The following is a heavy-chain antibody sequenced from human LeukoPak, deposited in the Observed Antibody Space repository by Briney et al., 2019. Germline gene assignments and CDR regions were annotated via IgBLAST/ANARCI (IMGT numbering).Heavy chain of an antibody. J-gene: IGHJ6*03. Sequence: PSETLSLTCTVPGGSISSYYWSWIRQPPGKGLEWIGYIYYSGSTNYNPSLKSRVTISVDTSKNQFSLKLSSVTAADTAVYYCARGKASGYSYGYYYYYYMDVWGKGTTVTVSS. V-gene: IGHV4-59*01. D-gene: IGHD5-18*01. CDR2: IYYSGST. CDR3: ARGKASGYSYGYYYYYYMDV. CDR1: GGSISSYY.